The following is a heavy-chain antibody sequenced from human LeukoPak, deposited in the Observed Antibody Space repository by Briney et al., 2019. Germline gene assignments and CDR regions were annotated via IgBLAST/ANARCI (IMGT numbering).Heavy chain of an antibody. CDR1: NGSISLSR. CDR2: ILTSGTT. V-gene: IGHV4-4*09. CDR3: ARPRVPGKFLLYLDY. J-gene: IGHJ4*02. Sequence: PSETLSLTCSVSNGSISLSRWSWVRQPPGKGLEWIGYILTSGTTNYNPSLKSRLTMSVDTSKNEFTLRLSSVTAADPAVDYRARPRVPGKFLLYLDYWGQGTLVTVSS. D-gene: IGHD3-10*01.